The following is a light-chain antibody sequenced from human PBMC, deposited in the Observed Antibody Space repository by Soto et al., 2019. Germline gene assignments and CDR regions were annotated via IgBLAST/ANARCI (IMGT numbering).Light chain of an antibody. J-gene: IGLJ2*01. CDR2: EVD. CDR1: SNDVGGYSY. V-gene: IGLV2-14*01. CDR3: SSYTINITRV. Sequence: QSALTQPASVSGSPGQSITITCAGTSNDVGGYSYVSWYQQYPSKAPKLSIYEVDNRPSGVSHRVSGSKSGNTASLTISGLEAEDEGDYYCSSYTINITRVVVGGTKLTVL.